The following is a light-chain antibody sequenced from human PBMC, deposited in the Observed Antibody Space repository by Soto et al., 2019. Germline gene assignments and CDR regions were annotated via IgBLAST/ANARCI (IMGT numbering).Light chain of an antibody. CDR3: QQYDSSPIT. Sequence: EVVLTQSPATPSLSPGERATLSCGASESVGGSNLAWYQQKPGLAPRLLIYDASTRATGIPDRFTGSGSGTDFTLSITRLEPEDFAVYYCQQYDSSPITFGQGTRLEIK. CDR1: ESVGGSN. V-gene: IGKV3D-20*01. CDR2: DAS. J-gene: IGKJ5*01.